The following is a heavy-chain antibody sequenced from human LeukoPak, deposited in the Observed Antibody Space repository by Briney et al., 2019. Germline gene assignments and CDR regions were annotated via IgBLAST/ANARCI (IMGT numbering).Heavy chain of an antibody. V-gene: IGHV1-69*04. CDR2: IIPIFGIA. CDR1: GGTFSSYA. J-gene: IGHJ4*02. CDR3: ARDRLYYYDSSGYYQTPDY. Sequence: SVKVSCKASGGTFSSYAISWVRQAPGQGLEWMGRIIPIFGIANYAQKFQGRVTITADKSTSTAYMELSSLRSEDTAVYYCARDRLYYYDSSGYYQTPDYWGQGTLDTVSS. D-gene: IGHD3-22*01.